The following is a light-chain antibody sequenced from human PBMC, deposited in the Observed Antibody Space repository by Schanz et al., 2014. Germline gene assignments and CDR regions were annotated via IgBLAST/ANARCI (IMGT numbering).Light chain of an antibody. V-gene: IGLV2-8*01. CDR1: SSDVGAYND. CDR3: AAWDDILNGWV. CDR2: DVT. Sequence: QSALTQPPSASGSPGQSVTISCTGTSSDVGAYNDVSWYQHHPGKAPKLLIYDVTKRPSGVPDRFSGSRSGTSASLAISGFQYEDEADYYCAAWDDILNGWVFGGGTKLTVL. J-gene: IGLJ3*02.